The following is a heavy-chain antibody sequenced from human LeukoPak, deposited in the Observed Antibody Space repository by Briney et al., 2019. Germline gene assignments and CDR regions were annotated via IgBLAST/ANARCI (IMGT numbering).Heavy chain of an antibody. CDR3: AKDRQTLGELSSMYYFDY. V-gene: IGHV3-23*01. CDR1: GFTFSNYS. CDR2: ISASGGGT. Sequence: PGGSLRLSCAASGFTFSNYSMNWVRQAPGEGLEWVSSISASGGGTYYADSVKGRFTISRDNSKNTVSLQMNSLRAEDTALYYCAKDRQTLGELSSMYYFDYWGQGTLVTVSS. D-gene: IGHD3-16*02. J-gene: IGHJ4*02.